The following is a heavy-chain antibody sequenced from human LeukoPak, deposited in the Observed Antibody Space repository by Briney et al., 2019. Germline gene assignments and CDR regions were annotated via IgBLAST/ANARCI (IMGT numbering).Heavy chain of an antibody. J-gene: IGHJ4*02. CDR3: ASYSSGWYEATPFDY. V-gene: IGHV3-66*01. D-gene: IGHD6-19*01. CDR2: IYSGGST. CDR1: GFTVSSNY. Sequence: GGSLRLSCTASGFTVSSNYMSWVRQAPGKGLEWVSVIYSGGSTYYADSVKGRFTISRDNSKNTLYLQMNSLRAEDTAVYYCASYSSGWYEATPFDYWGQGTPVTVSS.